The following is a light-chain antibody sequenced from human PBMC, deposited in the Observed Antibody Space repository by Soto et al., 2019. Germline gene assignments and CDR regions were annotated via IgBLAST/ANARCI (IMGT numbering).Light chain of an antibody. CDR3: QQYGSSPFT. Sequence: ENVLTQSPGTLSLSPGERATLSCRASQSVYSNYLAWYQQKPGQAPRLLIYDASNRATGIPDRFSGSGSGTDFTLTISGLDPEYFALYYCQQYGSSPFTFGPGTKVDVK. CDR1: QSVYSNY. CDR2: DAS. V-gene: IGKV3-20*01. J-gene: IGKJ3*01.